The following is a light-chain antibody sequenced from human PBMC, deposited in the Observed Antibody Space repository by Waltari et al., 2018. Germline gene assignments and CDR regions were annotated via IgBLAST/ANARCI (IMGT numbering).Light chain of an antibody. CDR2: KAS. V-gene: IGKV1-9*01. J-gene: IGKJ4*01. Sequence: DIQMTQSPSFLSASVGDRVTISCQASQGIRNNLAWYQQKPGKGPKLLIYKASTLQSGVPSRFSGSGSGTDFTLIISSLQPEDFATYYCQHGYGTPLTFGGGTKVEIK. CDR3: QHGYGTPLT. CDR1: QGIRNN.